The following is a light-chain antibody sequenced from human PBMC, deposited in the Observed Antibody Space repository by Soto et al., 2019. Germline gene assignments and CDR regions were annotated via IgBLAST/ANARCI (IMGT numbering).Light chain of an antibody. CDR1: QGISSY. Sequence: DIQLTQSPSFLSASVGDIVTITCRASQGISSYLAWYQQKPGKAPNLLIHTASTLQSWVPSRFSGSGSGTEFTLTISSLQPEDLATYYCQQRHSYPITFGQGTRLEIK. CDR2: TAS. V-gene: IGKV1-9*01. J-gene: IGKJ5*01. CDR3: QQRHSYPIT.